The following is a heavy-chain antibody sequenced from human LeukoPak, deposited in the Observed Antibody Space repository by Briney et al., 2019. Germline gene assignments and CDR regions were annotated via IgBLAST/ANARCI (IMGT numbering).Heavy chain of an antibody. Sequence: GGSLRLSCAASGFTFSNYEMNWVRQAPGRGLEWVSYITSSGSLIYYADSVKGRFTISRDNAKDSLYLKMNSLRAEDTAVYSCAKEIWPTVTTPGWTYFDYWGQGALVTVSS. J-gene: IGHJ4*02. CDR1: GFTFSNYE. D-gene: IGHD4-17*01. CDR3: AKEIWPTVTTPGWTYFDY. CDR2: ITSSGSLI. V-gene: IGHV3-48*03.